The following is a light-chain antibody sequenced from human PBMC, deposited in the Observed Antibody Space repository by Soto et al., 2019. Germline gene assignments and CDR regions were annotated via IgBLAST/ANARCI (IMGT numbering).Light chain of an antibody. CDR3: QQYGSSPLT. J-gene: IGKJ4*01. CDR2: GAS. V-gene: IGKV3-20*01. Sequence: ETVMTQSPATLPVSPGERATLSCRASQTVSSSYLAWYQQKPGQAPRLRIYGASSRATGTPDRFSGSGSGTDFTLTISRLEPEDFAVYYCQQYGSSPLTFGGGTKVDIK. CDR1: QTVSSSY.